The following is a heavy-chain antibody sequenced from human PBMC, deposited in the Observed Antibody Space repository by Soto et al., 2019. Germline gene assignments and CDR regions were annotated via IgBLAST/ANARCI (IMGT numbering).Heavy chain of an antibody. CDR1: GFAFSNYP. CDR2: IGGSGYNT. J-gene: IGHJ4*02. V-gene: IGHV3-23*01. D-gene: IGHD1-26*01. Sequence: EVQLLESGGGLVQPGGSLRLSCAASGFAFSNYPMSWVRQAPGKGLEWVSGIGGSGYNTYYAGSVKGRFTISRDNYKSTLYLQMNSLRAEDTAVYYCAKSNGDSWERYYFDYWGQGTLLTVSS. CDR3: AKSNGDSWERYYFDY.